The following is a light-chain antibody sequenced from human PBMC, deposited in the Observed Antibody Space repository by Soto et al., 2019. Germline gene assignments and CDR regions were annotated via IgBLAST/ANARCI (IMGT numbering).Light chain of an antibody. CDR2: KAS. J-gene: IGKJ1*01. CDR1: QSISIW. Sequence: DIQMTQSPSTLSASVGDRVTITCLASQSISIWLAWYQPTPGKAPKLLIYKASGLESGVPSRFSGSGSGTDFTLTIRRLAPDDFAVYYCQQYGSSPPWKCGQGTKGDIK. CDR3: QQYGSSPPWK. V-gene: IGKV1-5*03.